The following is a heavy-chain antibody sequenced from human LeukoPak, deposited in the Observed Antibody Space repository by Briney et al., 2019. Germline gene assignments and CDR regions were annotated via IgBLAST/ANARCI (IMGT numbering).Heavy chain of an antibody. J-gene: IGHJ4*02. CDR2: IYYSGST. V-gene: IGHV4-59*12. CDR3: ARDLDYDILTGYTDY. CDR1: GGSISSYY. D-gene: IGHD3-9*01. Sequence: SETLSLTCTVSGGSISSYYWSWIRQPPGKGLEWIGYIYYSGSTYYNPSLKSRVTISVDTSKNQFSLKLSSVTAADTAVYYCARDLDYDILTGYTDYWGQGTLVTVSS.